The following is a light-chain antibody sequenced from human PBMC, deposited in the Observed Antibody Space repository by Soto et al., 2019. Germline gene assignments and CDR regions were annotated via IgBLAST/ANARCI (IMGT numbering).Light chain of an antibody. CDR1: HDIGKD. CDR3: LKDYNYPRT. Sequence: AIQMTQSPSSLSASVGDRVTLTCRASHDIGKDLGWYQQKPGEAPKLLIFEASTVQTGVPSRFSGSGSGTDFTLTISSLQPEDFATYFCLKDYNYPRTFGQGTKVELK. CDR2: EAS. V-gene: IGKV1-6*01. J-gene: IGKJ1*01.